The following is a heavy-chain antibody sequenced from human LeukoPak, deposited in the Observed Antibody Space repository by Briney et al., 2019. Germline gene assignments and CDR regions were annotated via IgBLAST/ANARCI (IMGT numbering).Heavy chain of an antibody. V-gene: IGHV1-8*01. CDR3: ARGQFRYYGSERNWFDP. D-gene: IGHD3-10*01. CDR2: MNPNSGNT. CDR1: GYTFTSYD. Sequence: ASVKVSCKASGYTFTSYDINWVRQATEQGLEWMGWMNPNSGNTGYAQKFQGRVTMTRNTSISTAYMELSSLRSEDTAVYYCARGQFRYYGSERNWFDPWGQGTLVTVSS. J-gene: IGHJ5*02.